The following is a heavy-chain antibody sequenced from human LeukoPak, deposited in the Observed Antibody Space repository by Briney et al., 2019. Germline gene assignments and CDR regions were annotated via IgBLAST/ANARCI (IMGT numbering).Heavy chain of an antibody. CDR1: GGSFSSDGYS. D-gene: IGHD2-15*01. J-gene: IGHJ3*02. V-gene: IGHV4-30-2*01. Sequence: SQTLSLTCAVSGGSFSSDGYSWNWIRQPPGKGLEWIGYIHPSGNTYYNPSLKSRVTISIDRSKNQFSLNLSSVTAADTAVYYCARGYCSGSTCYLAFDIWGQGTMVTVSS. CDR3: ARGYCSGSTCYLAFDI. CDR2: IHPSGNT.